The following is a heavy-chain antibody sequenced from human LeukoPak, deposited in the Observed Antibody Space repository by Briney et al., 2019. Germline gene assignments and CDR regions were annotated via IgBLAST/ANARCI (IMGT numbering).Heavy chain of an antibody. CDR2: INSDGSST. V-gene: IGHV3-74*01. D-gene: IGHD3-22*01. CDR1: GFTFSSYW. CDR3: ARMADSSGYYDVPY. J-gene: IGHJ4*02. Sequence: QPGGSLRLSCAASGFTFSSYWMHWVRQAPGKGPVWVSRINSDGSSTSYADSVKGRFTISRDNAKNTLYLQTNSLRAEDTAVYYCARMADSSGYYDVPYWGQGTLVTVSS.